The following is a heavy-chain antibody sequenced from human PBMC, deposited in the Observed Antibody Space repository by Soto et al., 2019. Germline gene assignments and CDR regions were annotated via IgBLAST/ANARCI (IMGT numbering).Heavy chain of an antibody. J-gene: IGHJ4*02. D-gene: IGHD5-12*01. CDR2: INTNSSGT. Sequence: ASVQVSCKASGYTCTGYYMHCVRQPPGREREWMGWINTNSSGTNYAQKFQGRITMTRDTSISTDYMELSRLRSDDTAVYYGARAKRGKWLQALDYWGQGTLVTVSS. CDR3: ARAKRGKWLQALDY. V-gene: IGHV1-2*02. CDR1: GYTCTGYY.